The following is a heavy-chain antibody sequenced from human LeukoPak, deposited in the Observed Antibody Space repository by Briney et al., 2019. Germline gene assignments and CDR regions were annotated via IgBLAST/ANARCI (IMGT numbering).Heavy chain of an antibody. CDR3: ARGTPYADYFDY. Sequence: PSETLSLTCTVSGGSISSYYWSWIRQPPGKGLEWIGYIYYSGSTNYNPSLKSRVTILVDTSKNQFSLKLSSVTAADTAVYYCARGTPYADYFDYWGQGTLVTVSS. D-gene: IGHD4-17*01. CDR1: GGSISSYY. CDR2: IYYSGST. V-gene: IGHV4-59*01. J-gene: IGHJ4*02.